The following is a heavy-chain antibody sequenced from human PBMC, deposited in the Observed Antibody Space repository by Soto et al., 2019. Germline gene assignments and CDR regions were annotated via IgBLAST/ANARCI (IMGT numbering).Heavy chain of an antibody. J-gene: IGHJ4*02. CDR2: INPNSGGT. CDR3: ARDYDSTGYYDW. Sequence: ASVKVSCKASGYTFTDYYIHWVRQAPGQGLEWMGWINPNSGGTNYAQKFQGRVTVARDTSISTVYLDLSSLRSDDTAVFYCARDYDSTGYYDWWGQGTLVTVSS. D-gene: IGHD3-22*01. V-gene: IGHV1-2*02. CDR1: GYTFTDYY.